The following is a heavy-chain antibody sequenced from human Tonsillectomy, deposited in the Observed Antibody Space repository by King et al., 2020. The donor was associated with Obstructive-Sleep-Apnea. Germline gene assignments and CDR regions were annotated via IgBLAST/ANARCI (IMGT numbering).Heavy chain of an antibody. V-gene: IGHV4-59*01. Sequence: QLQESGPGLVKPSETLSLTCTVSGGSINSYYWSWIRQTPGKGLEWIGYISYSGSTNYNPSLKSRVTISVDTSKNQFSLKLSSVTAADTAVYYCAKDRVGRDGYNRFDYWGQGTLVTVSS. CDR3: AKDRVGRDGYNRFDY. CDR1: GGSINSYY. D-gene: IGHD5-24*01. CDR2: ISYSGST. J-gene: IGHJ4*02.